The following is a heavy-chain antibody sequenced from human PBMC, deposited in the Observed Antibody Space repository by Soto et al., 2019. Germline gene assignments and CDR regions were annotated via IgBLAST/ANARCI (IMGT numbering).Heavy chain of an antibody. CDR1: GFTFSSYA. J-gene: IGHJ4*02. CDR2: ISYDGSNQ. D-gene: IGHD5-12*01. CDR3: ARARYSGYGFDY. Sequence: GGSLRLSCAASGFTFSSYAMHWVRQAPGKGLEWVAVISYDGSNQYYADSVKGRFTISRDNSKNTLYLQMNSLRAEDTAVYYCARARYSGYGFDYGGQGTLVTVSS. V-gene: IGHV3-30-3*01.